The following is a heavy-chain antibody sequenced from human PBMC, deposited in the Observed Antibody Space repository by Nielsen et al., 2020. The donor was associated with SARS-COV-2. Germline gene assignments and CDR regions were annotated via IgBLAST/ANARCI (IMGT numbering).Heavy chain of an antibody. V-gene: IGHV4-59*08. Sequence: SETLSLTCTVSGGSISSYYWSWIRQPPGKGLEWIGYIYYSGSTNYNPSLKSRVTISVDTSKNQFSLKLSSVTAADTAVYYCARHAVSSDTLMEDYYGSGSYYPDYWGQGTLVTVSS. CDR2: IYYSGST. CDR3: ARHAVSSDTLMEDYYGSGSYYPDY. J-gene: IGHJ4*02. CDR1: GGSISSYY. D-gene: IGHD3-10*01.